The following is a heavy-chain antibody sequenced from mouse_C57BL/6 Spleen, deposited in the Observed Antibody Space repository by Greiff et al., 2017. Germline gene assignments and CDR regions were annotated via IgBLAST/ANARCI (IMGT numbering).Heavy chain of an antibody. J-gene: IGHJ2*01. Sequence: QVQLQQSGPELVKPGASVKISCKASGYAFSSSWMNWVKQRPGKGLEWIGRIYPGDGDTNYNGKFKGKATLTADKSSSTAYMQLSSLTSEDSAVYFCANYDGYYFDYWGHGTTLTVSS. V-gene: IGHV1-82*01. D-gene: IGHD2-3*01. CDR1: GYAFSSSW. CDR3: ANYDGYYFDY. CDR2: IYPGDGDT.